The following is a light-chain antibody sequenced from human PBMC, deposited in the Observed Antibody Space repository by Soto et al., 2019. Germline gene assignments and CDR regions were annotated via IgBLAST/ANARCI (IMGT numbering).Light chain of an antibody. Sequence: DIVMTQSPDSLAVSLGERATINCNSSQSLFDSSTNKNYLAWYQQKSGQPPKLLIYWSSTRESGVPDRFSGSGSGTHFTLTISTRQAEDVAVYYCQQYYSPLWTFGQGSKVEVK. CDR3: QQYYSPLWT. J-gene: IGKJ1*01. CDR2: WSS. V-gene: IGKV4-1*01. CDR1: QSLFDSSTNKNY.